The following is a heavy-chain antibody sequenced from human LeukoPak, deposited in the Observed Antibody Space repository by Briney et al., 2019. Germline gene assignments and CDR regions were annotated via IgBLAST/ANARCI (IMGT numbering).Heavy chain of an antibody. Sequence: GASVKVSCKASGYTFTSYGISWVRQAPGQGLEWMGWISAYTGNTNYAQKLQGRVTMTTDASTTTAYMELRSLTSDDTAVYYCARENSGTTDPWGQGTLVTASS. J-gene: IGHJ5*02. D-gene: IGHD1-7*01. CDR1: GYTFTSYG. V-gene: IGHV1-18*01. CDR2: ISAYTGNT. CDR3: ARENSGTTDP.